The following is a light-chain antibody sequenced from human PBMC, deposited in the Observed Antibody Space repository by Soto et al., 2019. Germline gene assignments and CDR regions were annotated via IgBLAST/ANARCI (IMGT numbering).Light chain of an antibody. CDR3: QQYGDSPDT. J-gene: IGKJ2*01. CDR2: GAS. V-gene: IGKV3-20*01. Sequence: EIVLTQSPGTLSLSPGERATLSCRASQSVSRSYLAWYQQKPGQAPRLLIYGASSRATGIPDRFSGSGSGTDFTLSISRLEPEDFAVYYCQQYGDSPDTFGQGTKLEI. CDR1: QSVSRSY.